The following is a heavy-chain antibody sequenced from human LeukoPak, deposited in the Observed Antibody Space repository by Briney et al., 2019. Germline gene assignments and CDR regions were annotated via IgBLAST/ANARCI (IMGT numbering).Heavy chain of an antibody. CDR3: ARGSSYDILSRYYGMDG. CDR1: GFTFRSYD. CDR2: IGTAGDT. V-gene: IGHV3-13*04. D-gene: IGHD3-9*01. Sequence: GGSLRLSCVASGFTFRSYDMFWVRQPAGKGLEWVSGIGTAGDTNYADSVKGRFTISRENAKNSLYLQMNSLRAGDTAVYYCARGSSYDILSRYYGMDGWGQGTTVTVSS. J-gene: IGHJ6*02.